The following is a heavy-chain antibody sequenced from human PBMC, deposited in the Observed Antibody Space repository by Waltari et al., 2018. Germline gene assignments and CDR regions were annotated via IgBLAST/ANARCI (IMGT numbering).Heavy chain of an antibody. Sequence: QVQLQESGPGLVKPSQTLSLTCTVSGGSISSGDYYWSWIRQPPGKGLERIGYIYYSGGSYFNPASKSRVTISVDTSKNQFALKLSYVTATDTAVYYCARVPRYYSNFDYWGQGTLVTVSS. CDR3: ARVPRYYSNFDY. D-gene: IGHD3-10*01. J-gene: IGHJ4*02. CDR2: IYYSGGS. V-gene: IGHV4-30-4*08. CDR1: GGSISSGDYY.